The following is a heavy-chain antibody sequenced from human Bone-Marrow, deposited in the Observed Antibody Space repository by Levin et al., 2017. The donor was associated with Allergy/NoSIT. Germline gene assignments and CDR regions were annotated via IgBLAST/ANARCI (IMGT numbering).Heavy chain of an antibody. CDR3: ARGWFGELLSVRYYFDY. V-gene: IGHV1-18*01. D-gene: IGHD3-10*01. Sequence: ASVKVSCKASGYTFTSYGISWVRQAPGQGLEWMGWISAYNGNTNYAQKLQGRVTMTTDTSTSTAYMELRSLRSDDTAVYYCARGWFGELLSVRYYFDYWGQGTLVTVSS. CDR2: ISAYNGNT. CDR1: GYTFTSYG. J-gene: IGHJ4*02.